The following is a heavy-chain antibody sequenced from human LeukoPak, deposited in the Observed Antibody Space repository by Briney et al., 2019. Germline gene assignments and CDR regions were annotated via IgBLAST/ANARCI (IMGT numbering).Heavy chain of an antibody. CDR1: GGSISSYY. CDR2: IYYSGST. CDR3: ARHYYDSSGYYYETYYYYMDV. Sequence: SETLSLTCTVSGGSISSYYWSWIRQPPGKGLEWIGYIYYSGSTNYNPSLKSRVTISVDTPKNQFSLKLSSVTAADTAVYYCARHYYDSSGYYYETYYYYMDVWGKGTTVTVSS. J-gene: IGHJ6*03. V-gene: IGHV4-59*01. D-gene: IGHD3-22*01.